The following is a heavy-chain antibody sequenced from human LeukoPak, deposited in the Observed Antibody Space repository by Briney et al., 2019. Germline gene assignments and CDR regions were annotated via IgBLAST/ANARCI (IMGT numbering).Heavy chain of an antibody. CDR1: GGSFSGYY. D-gene: IGHD5-12*01. Sequence: SETLSLTCAVYGGSFSGYYWSWIRQPPGKGLEWTGEINHSGSTNYNPSLKSRVTISVDTSENQFSLKLSSVTAADTAVYYCASGYSGYDLAYYFDYWGQGTLVTVSS. J-gene: IGHJ4*02. CDR2: INHSGST. CDR3: ASGYSGYDLAYYFDY. V-gene: IGHV4-34*01.